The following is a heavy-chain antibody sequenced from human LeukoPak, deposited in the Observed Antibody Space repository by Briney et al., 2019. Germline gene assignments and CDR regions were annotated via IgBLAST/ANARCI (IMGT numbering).Heavy chain of an antibody. CDR3: AELGITMIGGV. CDR1: GFTFSSYE. CDR2: ISSSGSTI. V-gene: IGHV3-48*03. Sequence: GGSLRLSCAASGFTFSSYEMNWVRQAPGKGLEWVSYISSSGSTIYYADSVKGRFTTSRDNAKNSLYLQMNSLRAEDTAVYYCAELGITMIGGVCGKGTTVTISS. D-gene: IGHD3-10*02. J-gene: IGHJ6*01.